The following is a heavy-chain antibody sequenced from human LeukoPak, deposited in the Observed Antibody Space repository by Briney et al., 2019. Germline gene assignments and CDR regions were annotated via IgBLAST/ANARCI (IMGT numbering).Heavy chain of an antibody. D-gene: IGHD3-10*01. V-gene: IGHV5-51*01. CDR1: GYSFTSYW. Sequence: GESLKISCKGSGYSFTSYWNGWVRQMPGKGLEWMGIIYPGDSDTRYSPSFQGQVTISADKSISTAYLQWSSLKASDTAMYYCASSYYYGSGSYYIDAFDIWGQGTMVTVSS. CDR2: IYPGDSDT. CDR3: ASSYYYGSGSYYIDAFDI. J-gene: IGHJ3*02.